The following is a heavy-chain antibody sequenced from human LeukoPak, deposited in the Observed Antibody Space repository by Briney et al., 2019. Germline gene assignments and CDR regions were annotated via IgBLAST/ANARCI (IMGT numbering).Heavy chain of an antibody. CDR1: GFTFDDYG. CDR2: INWNGGST. V-gene: IGHV3-20*04. Sequence: GGSLRLSCAASGFTFDDYGMSWVRQAPGKGLEWVSGINWNGGSTGYADSVKGRFTISRDNAKNSLYLQMNSLRAEDTAVYYCAREDPRTGYWYFDLWGRGTLVTVSS. J-gene: IGHJ2*01. CDR3: AREDPRTGYWYFDL.